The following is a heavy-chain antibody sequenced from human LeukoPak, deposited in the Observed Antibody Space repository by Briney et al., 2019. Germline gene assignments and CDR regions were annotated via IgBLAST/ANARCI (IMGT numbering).Heavy chain of an antibody. V-gene: IGHV3-23*01. CDR2: ISGYGDNT. D-gene: IGHD4-17*01. CDR1: GFTFSSYA. J-gene: IGHJ4*02. Sequence: GGSLRLSCAASGFTFSSYAMSWVRQAPGKGLEWVSAISGYGDNTYYADSVRGRFTISRDNSKNTLYLQMNSLRAEDTAVYYCAKSSLRKLLFDYWGQGTLVTVSS. CDR3: AKSSLRKLLFDY.